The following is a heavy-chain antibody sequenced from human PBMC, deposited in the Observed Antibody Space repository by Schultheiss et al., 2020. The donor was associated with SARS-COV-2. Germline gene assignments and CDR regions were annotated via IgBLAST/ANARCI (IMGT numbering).Heavy chain of an antibody. CDR2: IYAGGST. CDR3: ARDLLYYYYGMDV. V-gene: IGHV4-38-2*02. J-gene: IGHJ6*02. CDR1: GYSITSGYH. D-gene: IGHD2-8*02. Sequence: SETLSLTCGVSGYSITSGYHWGWIRQPPGEGLEWIDNIYAGGSTYYNPSLKSRVTISVDTSKNQFSMKLSSVTAADTAVYYCARDLLYYYYGMDVWGQGTTVTVSS.